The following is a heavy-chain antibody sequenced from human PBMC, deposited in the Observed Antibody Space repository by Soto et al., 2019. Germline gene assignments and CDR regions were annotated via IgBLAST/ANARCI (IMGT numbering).Heavy chain of an antibody. CDR1: GGSFKRGSYS. D-gene: IGHD3-3*01. J-gene: IGHJ4*02. CDR3: ARDFAYFDS. CDR2: VYHTWRT. V-gene: IGHV4-61*01. Sequence: QVQLQESGPGLVKPSETLSLTCTVSGGSFKRGSYSWSWIRQTPGKGLEWIGYVYHTWRTSYNPSLKSRVSISMDTSKNQFSLNLDSVTAADTAVYFCARDFAYFDSWGQGTLVTVSS.